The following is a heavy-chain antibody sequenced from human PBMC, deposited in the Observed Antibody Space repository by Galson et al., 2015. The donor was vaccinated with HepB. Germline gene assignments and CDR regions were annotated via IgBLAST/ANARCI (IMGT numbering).Heavy chain of an antibody. D-gene: IGHD3-3*01. CDR1: GFRFTKYT. Sequence: SLRLSCAASGFRFTKYTMAWVRQVPGKGLEWVSAVTGGGEITYFADSVRGRFSISKDISQNTVHLQMNRLRDEDTAVYYCAKPNLAYNDFWSGSNNWFDPWGQGTLVTVSS. J-gene: IGHJ5*02. CDR3: AKPNLAYNDFWSGSNNWFDP. V-gene: IGHV3-23*01. CDR2: VTGGGEIT.